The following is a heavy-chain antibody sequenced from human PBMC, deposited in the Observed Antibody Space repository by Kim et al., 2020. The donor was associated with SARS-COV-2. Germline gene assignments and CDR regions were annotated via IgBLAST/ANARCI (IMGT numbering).Heavy chain of an antibody. CDR3: TRVALVGAHYFDY. J-gene: IGHJ4*02. V-gene: IGHV3-49*04. CDR1: GFTFGDYA. CDR2: IRSKAYGGTT. D-gene: IGHD1-26*01. Sequence: GGSLRLSCTASGFTFGDYAMSWVRQAPGKGLEWVGFIRSKAYGGTTEYAASVKGRFTISRDDSKSIAYLQMNSLKTEDTAVYYCTRVALVGAHYFDYWGQGTLVTVSS.